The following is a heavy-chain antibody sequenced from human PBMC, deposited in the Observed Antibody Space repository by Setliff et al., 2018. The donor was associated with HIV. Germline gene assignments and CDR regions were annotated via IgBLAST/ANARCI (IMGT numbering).Heavy chain of an antibody. CDR3: AREEILWFGERGPAQY. J-gene: IGHJ4*02. CDR1: GFSLTSYG. CDR2: IWYDGSNK. D-gene: IGHD3-10*01. Sequence: PGESLKISCAASGFSLTSYGMHWVRQAPGKGLEWVAVIWYDGSNKYYADSVKGRFTISRDNAKNSLYLQMNSLRAEDTAVYYCAREEILWFGERGPAQYWGQGTLVTVSS. V-gene: IGHV3-33*01.